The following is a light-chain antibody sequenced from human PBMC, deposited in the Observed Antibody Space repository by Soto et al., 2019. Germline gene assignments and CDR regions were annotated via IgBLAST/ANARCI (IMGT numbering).Light chain of an antibody. J-gene: IGKJ1*01. CDR1: QSVSSTA. CDR3: QHFVNSLTWT. CDR2: GAS. Sequence: EIVLTQSPCTLSLSPGERATLSCRASQSVSSTALIWYQQKPAQAPRLLIYGASSRATGVPVRFSGGESGTDVTLTISRLEPEDFAVYYCQHFVNSLTWTFGQGPKVEI. V-gene: IGKV3-20*01.